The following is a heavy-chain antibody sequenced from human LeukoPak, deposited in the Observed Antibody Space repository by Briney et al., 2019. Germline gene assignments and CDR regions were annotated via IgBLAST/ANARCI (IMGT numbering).Heavy chain of an antibody. CDR2: IYYSGST. CDR3: ASYGDSTYGAFDI. J-gene: IGHJ3*02. Sequence: SETLSLTCTVSGGSMSPYHWGWIRQPPGKGLEWTGYIYYSGSTYYNPSLKSRVTISVDTSKNRFSLKLSSVTAADTAVYYCASYGDSTYGAFDIWGQGTMVTVSS. D-gene: IGHD4-17*01. V-gene: IGHV4-59*12. CDR1: GGSMSPYH.